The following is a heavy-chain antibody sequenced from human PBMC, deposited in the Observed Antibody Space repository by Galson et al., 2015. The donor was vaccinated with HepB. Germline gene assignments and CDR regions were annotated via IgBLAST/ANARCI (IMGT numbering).Heavy chain of an antibody. D-gene: IGHD1-1*01. Sequence: PALVKPTQTLTLTCTFSGFSLSTSGMCMSWVRQPPGKALEWLARIDWDDTKYYRTSLKTRLTISKDTSKNQVVLTMTNVDPVDTATYYCVRGELVVAEYFHYWGQGTLVTVSS. CDR2: IDWDDTK. J-gene: IGHJ1*01. V-gene: IGHV2-70*11. CDR1: GFSLSTSGMC. CDR3: VRGELVVAEYFHY.